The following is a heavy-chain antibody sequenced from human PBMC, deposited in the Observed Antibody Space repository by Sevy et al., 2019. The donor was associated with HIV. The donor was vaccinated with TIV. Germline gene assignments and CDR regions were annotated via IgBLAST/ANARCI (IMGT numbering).Heavy chain of an antibody. V-gene: IGHV4-59*11. Sequence: SETLSLTCTVSGGSITSLYWNWIRQPPGKGLEWIANIYYNGHINYNPSLKSRFTLSLDTFKNKFSLRLSSVTAADTAMYYCAGENAWGRGYSWGQGTLVTVSS. CDR1: GGSITSLY. CDR3: AGENAWGRGYS. CDR2: IYYNGHI. D-gene: IGHD1-26*01. J-gene: IGHJ4*02.